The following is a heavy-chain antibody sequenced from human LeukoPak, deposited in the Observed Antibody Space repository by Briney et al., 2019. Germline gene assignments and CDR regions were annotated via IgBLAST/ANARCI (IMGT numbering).Heavy chain of an antibody. CDR3: ARARKDYYDSSGYYDY. D-gene: IGHD3-22*01. J-gene: IGHJ4*02. Sequence: SETLSLTCTVSGGSISSGGYYWSWIRQHPGKGLEWIGYIYYSGSTYNNPSLKSRVTISVDTSKNQFSLKLSSVTAADTAVYYCARARKDYYDSSGYYDYWGQGTLVTVSS. V-gene: IGHV4-31*03. CDR1: GGSISSGGYY. CDR2: IYYSGST.